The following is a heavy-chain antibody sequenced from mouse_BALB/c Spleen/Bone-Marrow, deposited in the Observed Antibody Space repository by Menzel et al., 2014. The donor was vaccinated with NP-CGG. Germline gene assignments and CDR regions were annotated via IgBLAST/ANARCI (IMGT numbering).Heavy chain of an antibody. CDR2: ILPGSDST. J-gene: IGHJ4*01. D-gene: IGHD2-3*01. Sequence: VKLVESGAELMKPGASVKISCKATGYTFSSYWIEWVKQRPGHGLEWIGEILPGSDSTNYNEKLKGKATFTADTSSNTAYMQLSSLTSEDSAVYYCASWSYDGYFYAMDYWGQGTSVTVSS. CDR1: GYTFSSYW. V-gene: IGHV1-9*01. CDR3: ASWSYDGYFYAMDY.